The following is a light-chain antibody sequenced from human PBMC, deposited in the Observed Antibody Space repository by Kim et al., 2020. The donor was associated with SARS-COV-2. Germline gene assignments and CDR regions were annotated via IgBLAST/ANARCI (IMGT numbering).Light chain of an antibody. Sequence: LGQQVRITCQGDSLRSYYASWYQQKPGQAPVLVIYGKNNRPSGIPDRFSGSSSGNTASLTITGAQAEDEADYYCNARDSSGNHWVFGGGTQLTVL. V-gene: IGLV3-19*01. CDR2: GKN. CDR1: SLRSYY. J-gene: IGLJ3*02. CDR3: NARDSSGNHWV.